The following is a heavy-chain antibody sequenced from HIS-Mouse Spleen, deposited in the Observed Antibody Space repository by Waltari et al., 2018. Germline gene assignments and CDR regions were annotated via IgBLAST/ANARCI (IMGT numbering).Heavy chain of an antibody. J-gene: IGHJ3*02. CDR2: IYYMGST. V-gene: IGHV4-39*07. CDR3: ARELTGDAFDI. D-gene: IGHD7-27*01. Sequence: QLQLQESGPGLVKPSETLSLTCTVSGGSISSSSYYWGWIRQPPGKGLEWIGSIYYMGSTYYTPSLKSRVTISVDTSKNQFSLKLSSVTAADTAVYYCARELTGDAFDIWGQGTMVTVSS. CDR1: GGSISSSSYY.